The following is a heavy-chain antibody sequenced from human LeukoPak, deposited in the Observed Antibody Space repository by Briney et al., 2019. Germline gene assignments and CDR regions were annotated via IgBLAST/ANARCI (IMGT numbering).Heavy chain of an antibody. CDR1: GGSFSGYY. CDR2: INDSGST. Sequence: SETLSLTCAVYGGSFSGYYWTWIRQPPGKGLEWIGEINDSGSTDYNPSLKSRVTISVDTSKNQFSLKLSSVTAADTAVYYCARLGSYGYFDYWGQGTLVTVSS. V-gene: IGHV4-34*01. D-gene: IGHD5-18*01. CDR3: ARLGSYGYFDY. J-gene: IGHJ4*02.